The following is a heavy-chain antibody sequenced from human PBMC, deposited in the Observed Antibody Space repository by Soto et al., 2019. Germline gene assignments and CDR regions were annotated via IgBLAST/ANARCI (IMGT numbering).Heavy chain of an antibody. CDR3: TRAVFGDGMDL. V-gene: IGHV3-13*01. CDR1: GFTYNSYD. D-gene: IGHD3-10*01. CDR2: MGGAGAK. J-gene: IGHJ6*02. Sequence: EVQLVESGGGAVQPGGSLRLSCAAYGFTYNSYDMHWVRQVAGGRLEWVSSMGGAGAKEYAASVRGRFIISRDNAKNSLYLQMDNLRVGDTAVYYCTRAVFGDGMDLWGQGTPVTVSS.